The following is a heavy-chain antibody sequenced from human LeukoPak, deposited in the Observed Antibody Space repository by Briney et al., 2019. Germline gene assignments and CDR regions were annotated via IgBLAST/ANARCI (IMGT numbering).Heavy chain of an antibody. CDR2: IYTSGST. CDR3: ARGGYYGSGSYSDY. J-gene: IGHJ4*02. D-gene: IGHD3-10*01. CDR1: GGSISSGSYY. Sequence: PSETLSLTCTVSGGSISSGSYYWSWLRQPAGKGLEWIGRIYTSGSTNYNPSLKSRVTISVDTSKNQFSLKLSSVTAADTAVYYCARGGYYGSGSYSDYWGQGTLVTVSS. V-gene: IGHV4-61*02.